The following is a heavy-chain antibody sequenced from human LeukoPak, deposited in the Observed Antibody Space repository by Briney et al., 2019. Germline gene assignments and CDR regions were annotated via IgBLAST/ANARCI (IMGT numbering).Heavy chain of an antibody. Sequence: GGSLTLSCAASGFTFNSYEMNWVRQAPGKGLEWVSYISSSGSTIYYADSVRGRFTISIDNARNSLYLQMNSLRAEDTAVYYCARARYFDWFLDYWGQGTLVTVSS. CDR3: ARARYFDWFLDY. V-gene: IGHV3-48*03. D-gene: IGHD3-9*01. J-gene: IGHJ4*02. CDR2: ISSSGSTI. CDR1: GFTFNSYE.